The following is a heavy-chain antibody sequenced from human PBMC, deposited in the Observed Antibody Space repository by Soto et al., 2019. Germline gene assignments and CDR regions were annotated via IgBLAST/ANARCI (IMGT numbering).Heavy chain of an antibody. D-gene: IGHD5-12*01. Sequence: QVHLVQSGAEVKDPGASVKVSCEASGYTFTSYAMHWVRQAPGQGLEWMGWINAGNGNTKYSQKFQGRVTFTRDTSASTAYMELSSLRSEDTAVYYCARDGGYSGQDDDYWGQGTLVTVSS. CDR1: GYTFTSYA. CDR3: ARDGGYSGQDDDY. V-gene: IGHV1-3*01. J-gene: IGHJ4*02. CDR2: INAGNGNT.